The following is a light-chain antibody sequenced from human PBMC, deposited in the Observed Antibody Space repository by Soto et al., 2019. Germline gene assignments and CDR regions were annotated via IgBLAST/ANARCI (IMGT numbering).Light chain of an antibody. CDR3: QQTYSAPQT. CDR1: QGITDY. V-gene: IGKV1-39*01. Sequence: DIQMTQSPSSLSASVGDRVAITCRAGQGITDYLNWYQQKAGKAPKLLISSASRLQSGVPSRFSGNRSGKDFTLTINSLQPEDFATYYCQQTYSAPQTFGQGTKLE. CDR2: SAS. J-gene: IGKJ2*01.